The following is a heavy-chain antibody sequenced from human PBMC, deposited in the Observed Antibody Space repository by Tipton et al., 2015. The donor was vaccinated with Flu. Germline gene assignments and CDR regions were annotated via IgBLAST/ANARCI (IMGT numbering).Heavy chain of an antibody. CDR3: ARVGWLDLYGGNPDFDS. Sequence: TLSLTCSVSGDSIGSRYYWGWIRQPPGKGLEWIGNIHRSGNTYHNPSLKSRVTISVDTSKNQFSLKLSSVTAADTAVYYCARVGWLDLYGGNPDFDSWGQGTLVTVSS. D-gene: IGHD4-23*01. CDR2: IHRSGNT. J-gene: IGHJ5*01. V-gene: IGHV4-38-2*02. CDR1: GDSIGSRYY.